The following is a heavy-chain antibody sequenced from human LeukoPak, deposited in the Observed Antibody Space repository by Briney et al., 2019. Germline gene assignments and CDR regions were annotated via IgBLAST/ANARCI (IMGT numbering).Heavy chain of an antibody. CDR1: GFTLSSYS. Sequence: PGGSLRLSCAASGFTLSSYSMNWVRQVPGKGLEWVANIKQDGSEKSYVDSVKGRFTISRDNAKNSLYLQMSSLRAEDTAVYYCAKFSRSIEAGSGDWGQGTLVTVSS. V-gene: IGHV3-7*05. CDR2: IKQDGSEK. D-gene: IGHD6-6*01. J-gene: IGHJ4*02. CDR3: AKFSRSIEAGSGD.